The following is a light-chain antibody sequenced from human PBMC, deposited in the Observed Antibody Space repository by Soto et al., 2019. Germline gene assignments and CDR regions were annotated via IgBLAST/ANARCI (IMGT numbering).Light chain of an antibody. CDR3: QQYGSSPLT. J-gene: IGKJ4*01. V-gene: IGKV3-20*01. CDR1: QSVSSDY. Sequence: EIALTQSPGTLSLSPGERATLSCRASQSVSSDYLAWYQQKPGQTPKVLIYRASSRATGIPDRFSGSGSGTEFTLTISRLEPEDFAVYYCQQYGSSPLTFGGGTKVEIK. CDR2: RAS.